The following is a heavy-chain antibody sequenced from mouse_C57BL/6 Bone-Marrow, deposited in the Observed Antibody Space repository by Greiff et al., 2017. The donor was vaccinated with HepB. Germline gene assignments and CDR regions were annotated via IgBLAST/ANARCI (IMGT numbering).Heavy chain of an antibody. Sequence: DVQLVESGGGLVQPGGSLSLSCAASGFTFTDYYMSWVRQPPGKALEWLGFIRNKANGYTTEYSASVKGRFTISRDNSQSILYLQMNALRAEDSATYYCARYRIYYAMDYWGQGTSVTVSS. CDR1: GFTFTDYY. CDR2: IRNKANGYTT. CDR3: ARYRIYYAMDY. J-gene: IGHJ4*01. V-gene: IGHV7-3*01.